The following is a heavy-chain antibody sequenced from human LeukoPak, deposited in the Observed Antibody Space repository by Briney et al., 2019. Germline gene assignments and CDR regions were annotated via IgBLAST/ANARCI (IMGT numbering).Heavy chain of an antibody. V-gene: IGHV4-39*01. CDR1: GGSINTSSYY. CDR3: VLVPQGNYRLTRFDY. J-gene: IGHJ4*02. D-gene: IGHD3-16*02. CDR2: IYYSGST. Sequence: PSETLSLTCTVSGGSINTSSYYWGWIRQPPGKGLEWIGSIYYSGSTYYNPSLKSRVTISVDTSKNQFSLKLSSVTAADTAVYYCVLVPQGNYRLTRFDYWGQGTLVTVSS.